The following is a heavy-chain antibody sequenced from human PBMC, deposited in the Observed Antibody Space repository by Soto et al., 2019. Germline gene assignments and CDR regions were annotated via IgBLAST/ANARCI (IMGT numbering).Heavy chain of an antibody. D-gene: IGHD5-18*01. CDR3: AIDPRYTDGYN. CDR1: GYTFTSYA. V-gene: IGHV1-3*01. Sequence: QVQLVQSGAEVKKPGASVKVSCKASGYTFTSYAMHWVRQAPGQRLEWMGWINAGNGNTKYSQKFQGRVTITRDTSASTADLELSSLRSEETAVYNCAIDPRYTDGYNWGQGTLVTVAS. J-gene: IGHJ4*02. CDR2: INAGNGNT.